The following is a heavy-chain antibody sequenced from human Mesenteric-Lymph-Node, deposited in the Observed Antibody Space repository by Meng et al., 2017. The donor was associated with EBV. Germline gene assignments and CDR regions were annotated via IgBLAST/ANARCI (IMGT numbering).Heavy chain of an antibody. CDR1: GASVSSYTHY. J-gene: IGHJ2*01. CDR2: SYYSGST. D-gene: IGHD6-19*01. Sequence: RDAGPGLEKASETLSLTCTVSGASVSSYTHYWSWIRQPPGKGLEWIGYSYYSGSTSYNPSLTTRVTISVDTSKNQFSLKLNSVTAADTAVYYCARAVAGDWYFDLWGRGTLVTVSS. V-gene: IGHV4-61*01. CDR3: ARAVAGDWYFDL.